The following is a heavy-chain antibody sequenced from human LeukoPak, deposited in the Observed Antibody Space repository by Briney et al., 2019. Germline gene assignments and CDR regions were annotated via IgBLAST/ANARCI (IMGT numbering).Heavy chain of an antibody. V-gene: IGHV4-34*01. D-gene: IGHD1-26*01. CDR1: GGSFSGYY. CDR2: INHSGST. CDR3: ASSWVYSGSYYGY. Sequence: SETLSLTCAVYGGSFSGYYWSWIRQPSGKGLEWIGEINHSGSTNYNPSLKSRVTISVDTSKNQFSLKLSSVTAADTAVYYCASSWVYSGSYYGYWGQGTLVTVSS. J-gene: IGHJ4*02.